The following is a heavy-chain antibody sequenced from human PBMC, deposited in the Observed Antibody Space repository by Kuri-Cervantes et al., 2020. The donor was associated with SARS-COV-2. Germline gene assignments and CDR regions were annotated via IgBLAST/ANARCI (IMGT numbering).Heavy chain of an antibody. CDR1: GFTVSSNY. D-gene: IGHD4-23*01. CDR2: IGSISSFI. Sequence: GGSLRLSCAASGFTVSSNYMSWVRQAPGKGLEWVSSIGSISSFIYYADAVKGRFTISRDNAKNSLYLQMNSLRAEDTAVYYCARSRGHSPRGPGAYFDYWGQGTLVTVSS. CDR3: ARSRGHSPRGPGAYFDY. J-gene: IGHJ4*02. V-gene: IGHV3-21*01.